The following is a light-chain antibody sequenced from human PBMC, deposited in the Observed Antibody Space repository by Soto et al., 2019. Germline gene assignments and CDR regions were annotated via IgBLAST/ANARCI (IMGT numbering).Light chain of an antibody. Sequence: EIVLTQSPGTLSLSPGERATLSCRASQSVSSSYLAWYQQKPGQAPRLLIYVASSRATGIPDRFSGSGSGTHFTLTISRLETDDFAVYDCQQYGSSPSITLGVGTNVEI. J-gene: IGKJ4*02. V-gene: IGKV3-20*01. CDR2: VAS. CDR1: QSVSSSY. CDR3: QQYGSSPSIT.